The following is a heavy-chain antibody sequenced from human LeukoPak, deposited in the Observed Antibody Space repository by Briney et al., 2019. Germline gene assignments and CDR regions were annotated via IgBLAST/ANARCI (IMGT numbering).Heavy chain of an antibody. V-gene: IGHV3-21*01. Sequence: GGSLRLSCAASGFTFNSYSMNWVRQAPGKGLEWVSSISSSSSYIYYADSVKGRFTISRDNAKNSLYLQMNSLIAEDTAVYYCARDTRPETITMVRGADFDYWGQGTLVTVSS. CDR2: ISSSSSYI. CDR1: GFTFNSYS. CDR3: ARDTRPETITMVRGADFDY. J-gene: IGHJ4*02. D-gene: IGHD3-10*01.